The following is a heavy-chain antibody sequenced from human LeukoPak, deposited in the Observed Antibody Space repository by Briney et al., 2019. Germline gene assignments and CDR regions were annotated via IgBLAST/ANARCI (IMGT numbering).Heavy chain of an antibody. CDR2: ISSSSSYI. V-gene: IGHV3-21*01. J-gene: IGHJ4*02. CDR1: GFTFSSYG. CDR3: ARDHLYSSSPFDY. Sequence: PGGSLRLSCAASGFTFSSYGMNWVRQAPGKGLEWVSSISSSSSYIYYADSVKGRFTISRDNAKNSLYLQMNSLRAEDTAVYYCARDHLYSSSPFDYWGQGTLVTVSS. D-gene: IGHD6-13*01.